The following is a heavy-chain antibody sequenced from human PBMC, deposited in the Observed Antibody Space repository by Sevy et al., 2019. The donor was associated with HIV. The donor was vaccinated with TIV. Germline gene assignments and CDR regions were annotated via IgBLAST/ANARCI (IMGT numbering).Heavy chain of an antibody. J-gene: IGHJ4*02. V-gene: IGHV4-59*01. CDR1: GGSISSYY. Sequence: SETLSLTCTVSGGSISSYYWSWIRQPPGKGLEWIGYIYYSGSTNYNPALKSRVTISVDTSKNQFSLKLSSVTAADTAVYYCARVRAVTTPYFDYWGQGTLVTVSS. D-gene: IGHD4-17*01. CDR3: ARVRAVTTPYFDY. CDR2: IYYSGST.